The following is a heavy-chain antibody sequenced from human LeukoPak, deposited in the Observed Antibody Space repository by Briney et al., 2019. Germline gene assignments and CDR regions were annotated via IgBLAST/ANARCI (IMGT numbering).Heavy chain of an antibody. D-gene: IGHD2-2*01. V-gene: IGHV3-7*01. J-gene: IGHJ6*03. CDR3: ARAGYCTSNSCYSPNFYYMDV. Sequence: GGSLRLPCAASGFTFRSYRMSWVRQAPGKGLEWVANIKEDANEEYYVDSVRGRFIISRDNAKNSLFLQMYSLRADDTAVYYCARAGYCTSNSCYSPNFYYMDVWGKGTTVAVSS. CDR2: IKEDANEE. CDR1: GFTFRSYR.